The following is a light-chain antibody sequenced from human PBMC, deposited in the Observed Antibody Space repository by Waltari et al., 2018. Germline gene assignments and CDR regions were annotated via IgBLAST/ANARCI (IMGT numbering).Light chain of an antibody. CDR1: QGISRH. CDR3: QKLDNFPPPT. Sequence: DFQLTQSPSFLSASVGDRVTTTCRASQGISRHLAWYQQKPGEAPKLLIYDVSTLQIGVPSRFSGSGYGTEFTLTISSLQPEDSATYYCQKLDNFPPPTFGRGTRLEI. V-gene: IGKV1-9*01. CDR2: DVS. J-gene: IGKJ5*01.